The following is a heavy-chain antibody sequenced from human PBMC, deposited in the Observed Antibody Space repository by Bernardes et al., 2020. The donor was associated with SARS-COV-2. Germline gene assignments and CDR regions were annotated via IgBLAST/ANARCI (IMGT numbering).Heavy chain of an antibody. D-gene: IGHD6-6*01. J-gene: IGHJ6*02. CDR3: ASLLVRPYYYYAMDV. V-gene: IGHV4-4*02. Sequence: SETLPLTCTVSGGSITNPNGWSCVRQPPGKGLEWNGESDHSGSTNYNPSLKSRVTISVDKSKNQFSLKLNSVTAADTAVYFCASLLVRPYYYYAMDVWGQGTTVTVSS. CDR2: SDHSGST. CDR1: GGSITNPNG.